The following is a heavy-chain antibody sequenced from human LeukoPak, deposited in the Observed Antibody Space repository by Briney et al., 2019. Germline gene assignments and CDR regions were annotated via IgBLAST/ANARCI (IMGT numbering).Heavy chain of an antibody. CDR2: ISYDGSNK. CDR3: AKATQFDY. J-gene: IGHJ4*02. V-gene: IGHV3-30*18. Sequence: GGSLRLSCAASGFTFSSYGMHWVRQAPGKGLVWVAVISYDGSNKYYADSVKGRFTISRDNSKNTLYLQMNSLRAEDTAVYYCAKATQFDYWGQGTLVTVSS. CDR1: GFTFSSYG.